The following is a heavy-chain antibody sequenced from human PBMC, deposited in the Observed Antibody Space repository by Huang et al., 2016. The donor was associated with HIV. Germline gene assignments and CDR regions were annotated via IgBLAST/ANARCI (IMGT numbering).Heavy chain of an antibody. Sequence: QMQLQQRGAGLLKPSETLSLTCGVSGGSFTGNYLTWIRQAPGKGLEWIGEVNDRGATTYNPSLNGRVTISLDKSKRELSLNLRSVTAADTAVYYCARQWTILEWLLGLDVWGQGTTVIVSS. J-gene: IGHJ6*02. D-gene: IGHD3-3*01. V-gene: IGHV4-34*02. CDR2: VNDRGAT. CDR3: ARQWTILEWLLGLDV. CDR1: GGSFTGNY.